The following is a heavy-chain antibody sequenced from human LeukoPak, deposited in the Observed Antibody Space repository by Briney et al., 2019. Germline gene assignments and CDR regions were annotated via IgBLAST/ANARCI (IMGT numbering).Heavy chain of an antibody. CDR3: ARPRSCCDAMDV. D-gene: IGHD2-15*01. J-gene: IGHJ6*02. Sequence: ASVKVSRKASGYTFTGHFMHWVRQAPAQGLEWMGSIDPNSGGANSAQKFQGRVTMTRETSISTVYMELGGRTSDDTAVYYCARPRSCCDAMDVWGQGTTVTVSS. V-gene: IGHV1-2*02. CDR2: IDPNSGGA. CDR1: GYTFTGHF.